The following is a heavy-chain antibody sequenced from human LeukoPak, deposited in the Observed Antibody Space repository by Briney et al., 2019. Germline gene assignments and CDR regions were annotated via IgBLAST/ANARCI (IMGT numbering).Heavy chain of an antibody. D-gene: IGHD1-1*01. J-gene: IGHJ4*02. Sequence: PGGSLRLSCAASGFTFRKYWLHWVRQAPGKGLVWVSRINPDDGSTSYADSVKGRFTISRDNAKSTLYLQMNSLRAEDTAVYYCARVPQPYYFDYWGQGTLVTVSS. CDR1: GFTFRKYW. CDR3: ARVPQPYYFDY. CDR2: INPDDGST. V-gene: IGHV3-74*01.